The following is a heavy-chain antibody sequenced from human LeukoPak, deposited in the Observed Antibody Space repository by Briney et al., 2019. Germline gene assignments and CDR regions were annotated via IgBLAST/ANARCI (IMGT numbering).Heavy chain of an antibody. CDR2: ISSSGSTI. CDR1: GFTFSSYE. CDR3: ARVRISGWYGGVDY. Sequence: GGSLRLSCAASGFTFSSYEMNWVRQAPGRGLEWVSYISSSGSTIYFADSVKGRFTISRDNAKNSLYLQMNSLRAEDTVVYYCARVRISGWYGGVDYWGQGTLVTVSS. V-gene: IGHV3-48*03. D-gene: IGHD6-19*01. J-gene: IGHJ4*02.